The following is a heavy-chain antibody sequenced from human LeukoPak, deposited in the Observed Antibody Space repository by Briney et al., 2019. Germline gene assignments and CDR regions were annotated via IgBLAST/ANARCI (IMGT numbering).Heavy chain of an antibody. CDR1: GFTFSDYY. D-gene: IGHD3-3*01. J-gene: IGHJ3*02. CDR3: ARFFPIDAFDI. V-gene: IGHV3-11*01. Sequence: GGSLRLSCAASGFTFSDYYMSWIRQAPGKGLEWASYISSSGSTIYYADSVKGRFTISRDNAKNSLYLQMNSLRAEDTAVYYCARFFPIDAFDIWGQGTMVTVSS. CDR2: ISSSGSTI.